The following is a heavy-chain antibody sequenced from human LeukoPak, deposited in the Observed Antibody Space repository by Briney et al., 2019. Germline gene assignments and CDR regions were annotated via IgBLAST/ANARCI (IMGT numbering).Heavy chain of an antibody. Sequence: GGSLRLSCAASGFTFSSYVMSWVRQAPGKGLEWVSAISGSGDSTYYADSVKGRFTVSRGNSKNTLYLQMNSLRAEDTAVYYCAKVISYDFWSGYFSFDYWGQGTLVTVSS. CDR2: ISGSGDST. V-gene: IGHV3-23*01. D-gene: IGHD3-3*01. J-gene: IGHJ4*02. CDR1: GFTFSSYV. CDR3: AKVISYDFWSGYFSFDY.